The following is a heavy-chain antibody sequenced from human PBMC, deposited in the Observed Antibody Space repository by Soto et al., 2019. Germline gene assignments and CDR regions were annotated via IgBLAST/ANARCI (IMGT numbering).Heavy chain of an antibody. CDR3: ARVTTGSGSYLSY. V-gene: IGHV1-18*01. CDR2: ISPYNGNT. J-gene: IGHJ4*02. Sequence: GPSVKVSCTASGYTFTSYGISWVRQAPGQGLEWMGWISPYNGNTYYAQNLQGRVTMTTDTSTSTAYMEVRSLRSDDTAVYYCARVTTGSGSYLSYWGQGTLVTVSS. D-gene: IGHD3-10*01. CDR1: GYTFTSYG.